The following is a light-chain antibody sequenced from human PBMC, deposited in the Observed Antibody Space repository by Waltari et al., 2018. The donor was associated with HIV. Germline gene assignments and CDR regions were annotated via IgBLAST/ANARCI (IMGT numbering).Light chain of an antibody. CDR1: QSISAK. V-gene: IGKV3-15*01. J-gene: IGKJ2*01. CDR2: EAA. Sequence: EIVMTQSPPTLSVSPGQRVTLPCRASQSISAKVAWFQQRPGQAPRLLIYEAATRPTGIPARFSGSGSGTEFTLTISSLQSEDFATYFCQQYDSGPRGITFGQGTMLEIE. CDR3: QQYDSGPRGIT.